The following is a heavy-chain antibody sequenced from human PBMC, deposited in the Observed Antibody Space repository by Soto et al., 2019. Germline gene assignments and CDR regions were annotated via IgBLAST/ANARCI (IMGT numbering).Heavy chain of an antibody. CDR2: ISAYNGNT. J-gene: IGHJ6*02. D-gene: IGHD3-3*01. CDR3: ARGPDYDFWSGYFSRYYYYYGMDV. CDR1: GYTFTSYG. V-gene: IGHV1-18*01. Sequence: QVQLVQSGAEVKKPGASVKVSCKASGYTFTSYGISWVRQAPGQGLEWMGWISAYNGNTNYAQKLQGRVTMTTDTSTSTADMELRSLRSDDTAVYYCARGPDYDFWSGYFSRYYYYYGMDVWGQGTTVTVSS.